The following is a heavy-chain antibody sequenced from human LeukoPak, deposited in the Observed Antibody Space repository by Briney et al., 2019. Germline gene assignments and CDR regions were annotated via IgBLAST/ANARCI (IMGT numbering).Heavy chain of an antibody. J-gene: IGHJ4*02. D-gene: IGHD4-17*01. Sequence: SETLSLTCTVSGGSISGYYWSWIRQPAGKGLEWIGHIYSSGSTKYNPSLKSRVTMSADTSKKQFSLKLSSVTAADTAVYYCARENYGDNVGDFDYWGQGTLVTVSS. V-gene: IGHV4-4*07. CDR2: IYSSGST. CDR3: ARENYGDNVGDFDY. CDR1: GGSISGYY.